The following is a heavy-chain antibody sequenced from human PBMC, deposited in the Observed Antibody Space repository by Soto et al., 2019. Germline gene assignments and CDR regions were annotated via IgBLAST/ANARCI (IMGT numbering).Heavy chain of an antibody. CDR3: ARHIPLGDYGDVFDY. Sequence: SETLSLTCTVSGGSISSSSYYWGWIRQPPGKGLEWIGSIYYSGSTYYNPSLKSRVTISVDTSKNQFSLKLSSVTAADTAVYYCARHIPLGDYGDVFDYWGQGTLVTVSS. V-gene: IGHV4-39*01. CDR1: GGSISSSSYY. CDR2: IYYSGST. D-gene: IGHD4-17*01. J-gene: IGHJ4*02.